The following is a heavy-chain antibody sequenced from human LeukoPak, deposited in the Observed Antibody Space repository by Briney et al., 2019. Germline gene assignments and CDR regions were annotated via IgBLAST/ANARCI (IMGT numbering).Heavy chain of an antibody. V-gene: IGHV3-7*04. J-gene: IGHJ4*02. D-gene: IGHD1-26*01. Sequence: PGGSLRLSCAASGFTFSSYWMSWVRQAPGKGLEWVANIKEDGPEKYYVDSVKGRFTISRDNAKNSVYLQMNSLRAEDTAVYYCTRDLRTGDWSYGHWGRGTLVTVYS. CDR3: TRDLRTGDWSYGH. CDR2: IKEDGPEK. CDR1: GFTFSSYW.